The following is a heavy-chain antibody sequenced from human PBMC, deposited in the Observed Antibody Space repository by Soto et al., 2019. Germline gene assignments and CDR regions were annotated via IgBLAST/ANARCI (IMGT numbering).Heavy chain of an antibody. Sequence: PSETLSLTCTVSGGSISSSSYYWGWIRQPPGKGLEWIGSIYYSGSTYYNPSLKSRVTISVDTSKNQFSLKLSSVTAADTAVYYCASMYYDILTGSYYFDYWGQGTLVTVS. D-gene: IGHD3-9*01. CDR1: GGSISSSSYY. CDR3: ASMYYDILTGSYYFDY. V-gene: IGHV4-39*01. J-gene: IGHJ4*02. CDR2: IYYSGST.